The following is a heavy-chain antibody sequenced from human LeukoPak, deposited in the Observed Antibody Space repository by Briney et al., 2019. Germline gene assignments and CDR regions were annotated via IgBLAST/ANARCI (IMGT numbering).Heavy chain of an antibody. CDR3: ARDDTLNIVATMCFDY. CDR1: GGSISSSSYY. V-gene: IGHV4-39*07. CDR2: IYYSGST. J-gene: IGHJ4*02. D-gene: IGHD5-12*01. Sequence: SETLSLTCTVSGGSISSSSYYWGWIRQPPGKGLEWIGSIYYSGSTYYNPSLKSRVTISVDTSKNQFSLKLSSVTAADTAVYYCARDDTLNIVATMCFDYWGQGTLVTVSS.